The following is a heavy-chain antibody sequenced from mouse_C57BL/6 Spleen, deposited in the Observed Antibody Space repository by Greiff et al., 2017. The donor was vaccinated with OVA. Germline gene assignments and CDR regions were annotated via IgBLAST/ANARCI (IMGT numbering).Heavy chain of an antibody. CDR1: GYTFTSYW. J-gene: IGHJ4*01. V-gene: IGHV1-52*01. Sequence: QVQLQQPGAELVRPGSSVKLSCKASGYTFTSYWMHWVKQRPIQGLEWIGNIDPSDSETHYNQKFKDKATLTVDKSSSTAYMQLSSLTSEDSAVYYCARGCYQNYYAMDYWGQGTSVTVSS. CDR3: ARGCYQNYYAMDY. CDR2: IDPSDSET. D-gene: IGHD2-12*01.